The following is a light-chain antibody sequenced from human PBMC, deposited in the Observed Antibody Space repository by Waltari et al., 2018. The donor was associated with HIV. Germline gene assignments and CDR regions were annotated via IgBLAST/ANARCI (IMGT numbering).Light chain of an antibody. CDR1: QTVSNNY. CDR2: DAS. V-gene: IGKV3D-20*01. Sequence: EIVLTQSPATLSLSPGERATLSCGASQTVSNNYLAWYQQKPGLAPRLLIYDASSRAAGVPDRFSGSGSGTDFTLTISRLEPEDFAVYYCHQCGSSTSYTFGQGTKLEIK. J-gene: IGKJ2*01. CDR3: HQCGSSTSYT.